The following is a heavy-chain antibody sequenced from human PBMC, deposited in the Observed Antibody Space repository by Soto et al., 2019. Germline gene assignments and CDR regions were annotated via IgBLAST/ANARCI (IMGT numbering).Heavy chain of an antibody. CDR2: VYYSGST. CDR1: GGAVGIISYY. CDR3: ARQPLCTSTYCIGYDYYFHS. D-gene: IGHD2-2*01. Sequence: PSEPLSLTYTVSGGAVGIISYYWGWIRQPPGKGLEWIGSVYYSGSTYDNPSLKGRVTMSVDTSKNQISLKLNSLTAADTAVYFCARQPLCTSTYCIGYDYYFHSRGQGTLVTVSS. V-gene: IGHV4-39*01. J-gene: IGHJ4*02.